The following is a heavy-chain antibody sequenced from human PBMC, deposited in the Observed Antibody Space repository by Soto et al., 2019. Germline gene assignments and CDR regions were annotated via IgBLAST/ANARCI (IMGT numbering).Heavy chain of an antibody. Sequence: QLQLQESGPGLVKPSATLSLTCIVSGGSISSSSYYWDWIRQSPGKGLEWTGTIYYRGATNYNPSLRGRVTISLDSSQNLIFLNLRSVTDADTAVYYCAGLRLFEWLGPHPFDSWCQGTLVTVSS. CDR1: GGSISSSSYY. CDR2: IYYRGAT. D-gene: IGHD3-3*01. V-gene: IGHV4-39*01. CDR3: AGLRLFEWLGPHPFDS. J-gene: IGHJ4*02.